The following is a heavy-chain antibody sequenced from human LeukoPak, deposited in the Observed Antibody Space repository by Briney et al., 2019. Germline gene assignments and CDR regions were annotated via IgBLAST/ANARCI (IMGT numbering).Heavy chain of an antibody. CDR1: GFTFSSYW. CDR3: ARSARFGLYYFDY. Sequence: QPGGSLRLSCAASGFTFSSYWMHWVRQAPGKELVWVSRINSDGSSTSYADSVKGRFTISRDNAKNALYLQMNSLRAEDTAVYYCARSARFGLYYFDYWGQGTLVTVSS. CDR2: INSDGSST. D-gene: IGHD3-16*01. J-gene: IGHJ4*02. V-gene: IGHV3-74*01.